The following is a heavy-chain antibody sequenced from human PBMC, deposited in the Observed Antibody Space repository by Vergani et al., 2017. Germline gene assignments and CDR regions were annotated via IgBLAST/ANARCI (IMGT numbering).Heavy chain of an antibody. V-gene: IGHV3-21*01. D-gene: IGHD2-2*01. CDR3: ARDSEDIVVSNWFDP. J-gene: IGHJ5*02. CDR2: ISSSSSYI. Sequence: VQLVESGGGVVQPGGSLRLSCAASGFTFSSYSMNWVRQAPGKGLEWVSSISSSSSYIYYADSVKGRFTISRDNAKNSLYLQMNSLRAEDTAVYYCARDSEDIVVSNWFDPWGQGTLVTVSS. CDR1: GFTFSSYS.